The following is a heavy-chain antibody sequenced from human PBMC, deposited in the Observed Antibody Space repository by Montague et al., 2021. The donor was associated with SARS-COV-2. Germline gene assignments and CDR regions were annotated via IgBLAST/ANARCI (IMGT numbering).Heavy chain of an antibody. D-gene: IGHD2-15*01. J-gene: IGHJ1*01. CDR2: IFYTGST. Sequence: SETLSLTCTVSGGSISSSSYYWGWLRQPPGKGLEWIGSIFYTGSTYYNPSLKSRVTISVDTSKNQFSLKLSSVTAADTALYYCARDLGFCSSGSCYGYFQHWGQGTLVTVSS. CDR3: ARDLGFCSSGSCYGYFQH. V-gene: IGHV4-39*07. CDR1: GGSISSSSYY.